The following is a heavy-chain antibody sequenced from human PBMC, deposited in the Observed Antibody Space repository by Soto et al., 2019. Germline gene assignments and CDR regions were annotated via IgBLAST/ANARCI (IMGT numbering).Heavy chain of an antibody. CDR3: AKNKERELQRVIDF. V-gene: IGHV3-23*01. D-gene: IGHD1-7*01. CDR2: MSGSSITT. J-gene: IGHJ4*02. CDR1: GLTFSNYS. Sequence: HPGGSLRLSGATSGLTFSNYSISWVRQAPGGGLEWVSSMSGSSITTYYADSVRGRFTISRDRSKNTLYLQMSSLRAEDTALYYCAKNKERELQRVIDFWGQGTLVTFYS.